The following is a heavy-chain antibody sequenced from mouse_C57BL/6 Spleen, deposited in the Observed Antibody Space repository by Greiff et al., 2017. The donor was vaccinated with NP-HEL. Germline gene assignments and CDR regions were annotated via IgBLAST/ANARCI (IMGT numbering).Heavy chain of an antibody. D-gene: IGHD1-1*01. CDR1: GYTFTSYW. V-gene: IGHV1-59*01. CDR3: ARDNYYGSSLDV. J-gene: IGHJ1*03. CDR2: IDPSDSYT. Sequence: QVQLQQSGAELVRPGTSVKLSCKASGYTFTSYWMHWVKQRPGQGLEWIGVIDPSDSYTNYNQKFKGKATLTVDTSSSTAYMQLSSLTSEDSAVYYCARDNYYGSSLDVWGTGTTVTVSS.